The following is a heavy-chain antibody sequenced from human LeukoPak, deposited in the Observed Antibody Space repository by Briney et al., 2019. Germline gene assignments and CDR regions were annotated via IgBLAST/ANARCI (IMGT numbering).Heavy chain of an antibody. Sequence: GGSLRLSCAGSGFTFSGYGLHRVRQAPGKGLEWVAVISFDGSKTQYADSVKGRFTISRDTFRSTLSLQMHSLRPEDTAVYYCAKDHVDSSSWSQYFDLWGRGTPVTVSS. J-gene: IGHJ2*01. D-gene: IGHD6-13*01. CDR2: ISFDGSKT. CDR3: AKDHVDSSSWSQYFDL. CDR1: GFTFSGYG. V-gene: IGHV3-30*18.